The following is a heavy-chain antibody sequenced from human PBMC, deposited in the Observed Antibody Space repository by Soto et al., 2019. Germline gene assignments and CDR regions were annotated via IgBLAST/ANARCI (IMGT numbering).Heavy chain of an antibody. CDR3: ARVKGEGDLWYYYMDV. Sequence: ASVKVSCKASGYTFTSYDINWVRQATGQGLEWMGWMNPNSGNTGYAQKFQGRVTMTRNTSISTAYMELSSLRSEDTAVYYCARVKGEGDLWYYYMDVWGKGTTVTVSS. D-gene: IGHD2-21*01. CDR1: GYTFTSYD. J-gene: IGHJ6*03. CDR2: MNPNSGNT. V-gene: IGHV1-8*01.